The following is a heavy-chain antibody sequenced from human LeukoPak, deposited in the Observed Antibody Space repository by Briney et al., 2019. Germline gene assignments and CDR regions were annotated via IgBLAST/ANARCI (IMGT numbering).Heavy chain of an antibody. CDR3: ARLGAGYSGYDWDY. CDR1: GYTFTSYY. V-gene: IGHV7-4-1*02. CDR2: INTNTGNP. J-gene: IGHJ4*02. Sequence: ASVKVSCKASGYTFTSYYMHWVRQAPGQGLEWMGWINTNTGNPTYAQGFTGRFVFSLDTSVSTAYLQISSLKAEDTAAYYCARLGAGYSGYDWDYWGQGTLVTVSS. D-gene: IGHD5-12*01.